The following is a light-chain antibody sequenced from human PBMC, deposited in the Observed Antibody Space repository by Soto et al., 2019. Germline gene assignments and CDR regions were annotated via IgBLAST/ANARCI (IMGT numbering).Light chain of an antibody. CDR1: SSDIGAYNY. J-gene: IGLJ1*01. CDR3: GSYSSTITRV. CDR2: DVS. Sequence: QSALTQPDSVSGSPGQSITISCIGTSSDIGAYNYASWYQQHPGKAPKLIIYDVSNRPSGVSNRFSGSKSGYTASLTISGLQAEDEADYYCGSYSSTITRVFGTGTKVTVL. V-gene: IGLV2-14*03.